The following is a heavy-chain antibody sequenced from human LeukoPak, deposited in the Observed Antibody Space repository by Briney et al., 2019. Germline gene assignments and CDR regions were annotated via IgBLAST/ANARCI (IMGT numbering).Heavy chain of an antibody. D-gene: IGHD1-26*01. CDR2: IVGSGGAT. J-gene: IGHJ3*02. V-gene: IGHV3-23*01. CDR1: GFTFSNYA. Sequence: GGSLRLSCAASGFTFSNYAMSWVRQAPGKGLEWVSAIVGSGGATYYADSMKGRFTISRDNSKNTLSLQLNSLRAEDTAVYYCARDPGIVGAADAFDIWGQGTMVTVSS. CDR3: ARDPGIVGAADAFDI.